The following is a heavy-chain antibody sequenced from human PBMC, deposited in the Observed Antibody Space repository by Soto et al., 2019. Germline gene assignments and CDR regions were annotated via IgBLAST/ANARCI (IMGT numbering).Heavy chain of an antibody. D-gene: IGHD3-22*01. CDR2: ISYDGSNK. J-gene: IGHJ4*02. Sequence: QVQLVESGGGVVQPGRSLRLSCAASGFTFSSYGMHWVRQAPGKGLEWVAVISYDGSNKYYADSVKGRFTISRDNSKNTLYLQMNSLRAEDTAVYYCARDLDSSGYPNWGQGTLVTVSS. V-gene: IGHV3-30*03. CDR3: ARDLDSSGYPN. CDR1: GFTFSSYG.